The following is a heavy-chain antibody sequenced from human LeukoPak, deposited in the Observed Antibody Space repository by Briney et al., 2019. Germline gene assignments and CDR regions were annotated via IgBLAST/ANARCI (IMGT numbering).Heavy chain of an antibody. Sequence: GASVKVSCKASGYTFPDYFMHWVRQAPGQRLEWMGRINPNSGGTNYAQKFQGRVTMTRDTSISTAYMGLSRLRSDDTAVYYCARERGGSYLGFDYWGQGTLVTVSS. CDR1: GYTFPDYF. CDR3: ARERGGSYLGFDY. CDR2: INPNSGGT. J-gene: IGHJ4*02. D-gene: IGHD1-26*01. V-gene: IGHV1-2*06.